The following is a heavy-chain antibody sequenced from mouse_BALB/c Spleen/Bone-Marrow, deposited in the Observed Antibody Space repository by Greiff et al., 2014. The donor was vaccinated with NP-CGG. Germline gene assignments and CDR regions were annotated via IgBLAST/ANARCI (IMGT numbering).Heavy chain of an antibody. CDR3: ARGRFTTVVATGAMDY. Sequence: QVQLQQPGPELVKPGASVKISCKASGYSFTSYYIHWVKQRPGQGLEWIGWIFPGSGNTKYNEKFKGKATLTADTSSSIAYMQLSSLTSEDSAVYFCARGRFTTVVATGAMDYWGQGTSVTVSS. J-gene: IGHJ4*01. V-gene: IGHV1-66*01. D-gene: IGHD1-1*01. CDR1: GYSFTSYY. CDR2: IFPGSGNT.